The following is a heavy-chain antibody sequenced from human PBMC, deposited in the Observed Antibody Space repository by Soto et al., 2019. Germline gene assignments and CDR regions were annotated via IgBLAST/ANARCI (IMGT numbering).Heavy chain of an antibody. V-gene: IGHV3-30-3*01. CDR3: ARYIVVVTATYAFDI. J-gene: IGHJ3*02. D-gene: IGHD2-21*02. CDR2: ISYDGSDK. CDR1: GFTFSSYA. Sequence: QVQLVESGGGVVQPGRSLRLSCAAAGFTFSSYAMHWVRQAPGKGLEWVAVISYDGSDKYYADYLKGRFTISRDNSMNTLYLQMNSLRAEDTAVYYCARYIVVVTATYAFDIWGQGTMVTVSS.